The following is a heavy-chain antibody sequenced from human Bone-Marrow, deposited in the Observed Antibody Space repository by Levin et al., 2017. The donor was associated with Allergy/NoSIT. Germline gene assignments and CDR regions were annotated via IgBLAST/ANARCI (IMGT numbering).Heavy chain of an antibody. CDR3: ARASITIFGVVITPIDY. CDR1: GYTFTSYY. J-gene: IGHJ4*02. CDR2: INPSGGST. Sequence: GASVKVSCKASGYTFTSYYMHWVRQAPGQGLEWMGIINPSGGSTSYAQKFQGRVTMTRDTSTSTVYMELSSLRSEDTAVYYCARASITIFGVVITPIDYWGQGTLVTVSS. D-gene: IGHD3-3*01. V-gene: IGHV1-46*01.